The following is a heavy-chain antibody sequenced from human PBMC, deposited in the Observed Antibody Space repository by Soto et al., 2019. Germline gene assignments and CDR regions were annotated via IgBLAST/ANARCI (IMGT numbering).Heavy chain of an antibody. V-gene: IGHV4-59*01. CDR3: ARNSPNDYGDYDLPFERAFFDY. CDR1: GGSISSYY. J-gene: IGHJ4*02. CDR2: IYYSGST. D-gene: IGHD4-17*01. Sequence: SETLSLTCTVSGGSISSYYWSWIRQPPGKGLEWIGYIYYSGSTNYNPSLKSRVTISVDTSKNQFSLKLSSVTAADTAVYYCARNSPNDYGDYDLPFERAFFDYWGQGTLVTVSS.